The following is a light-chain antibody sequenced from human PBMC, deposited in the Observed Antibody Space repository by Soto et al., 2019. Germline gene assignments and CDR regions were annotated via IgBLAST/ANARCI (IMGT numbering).Light chain of an antibody. CDR3: QQSYKTHLT. J-gene: IGKJ4*01. V-gene: IGKV1-39*01. CDR2: AAS. Sequence: DIQMTQSPSSLSASVGDRVTITCRASQSITTYLNWYQQRPGTAPKVLIFAASTLQSGVPSRFSGSGSGTDFTLTISSLQPEDVATYYCQQSYKTHLTFGGGTKVEIK. CDR1: QSITTY.